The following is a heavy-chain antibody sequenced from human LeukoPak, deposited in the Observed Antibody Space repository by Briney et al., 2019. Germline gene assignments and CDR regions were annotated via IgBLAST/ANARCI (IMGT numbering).Heavy chain of an antibody. CDR2: IYTSGST. CDR3: ARVVPQEMATINSLYYYYYMDV. Sequence: SETLSLTCTVSGGSISSYYWSWIRQPPGKGLEWIGYIYTSGSTNYNPSLKSRVTISVDTSKNQFSLKPSSVTAADTAVYYCARVVPQEMATINSLYYYYYMDVWGKGTTVTVSS. V-gene: IGHV4-4*09. CDR1: GGSISSYY. J-gene: IGHJ6*03. D-gene: IGHD5-24*01.